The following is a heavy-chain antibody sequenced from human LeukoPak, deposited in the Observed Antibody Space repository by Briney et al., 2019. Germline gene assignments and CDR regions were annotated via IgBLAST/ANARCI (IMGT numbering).Heavy chain of an antibody. D-gene: IGHD3-22*01. Sequence: GASVKVSCKASGYTFTGYYMHWVRQAPGQGLEWMGWINPNSGGTNYAQKFQGWVTMTRDTSISTAYMELSRLRSDDTAVYYCARGEYYYDSSGYYPHDAFDIWGQGTMVTVSS. J-gene: IGHJ3*02. V-gene: IGHV1-2*04. CDR3: ARGEYYYDSSGYYPHDAFDI. CDR1: GYTFTGYY. CDR2: INPNSGGT.